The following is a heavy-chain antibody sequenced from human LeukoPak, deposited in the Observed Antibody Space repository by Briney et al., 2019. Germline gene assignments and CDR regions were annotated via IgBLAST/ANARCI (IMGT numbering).Heavy chain of an antibody. CDR3: SRRSYHGPESYPRS. D-gene: IGHD3-10*01. CDR1: GGSFSGHY. Sequence: SETLSLTCAVYGGSFSGHYVSGVRQPPGRGLEWIGEINHSGTTSYNPSLKSRVTMSLDTSKNQISLKRTSVTAADTAVYYCSRRSYHGPESYPRSWGQGTLVTVSS. V-gene: IGHV4-34*01. CDR2: INHSGTT. J-gene: IGHJ4*02.